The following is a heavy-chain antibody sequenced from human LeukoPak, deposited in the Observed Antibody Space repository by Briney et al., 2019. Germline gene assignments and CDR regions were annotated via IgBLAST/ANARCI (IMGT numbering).Heavy chain of an antibody. CDR3: ARFAIEPTMRAVDY. Sequence: GESLRLSCAASEFTFSSYWMSWVRQAPGKGLEWVANIKRDGSEEYYVDSVKGRFTISRDNAKNSLYLQMDSLRVEDTAVYFFARFAIEPTMRAVDYWGQGTLVTVSS. CDR1: EFTFSSYW. J-gene: IGHJ4*02. D-gene: IGHD5-12*01. CDR2: IKRDGSEE. V-gene: IGHV3-7*01.